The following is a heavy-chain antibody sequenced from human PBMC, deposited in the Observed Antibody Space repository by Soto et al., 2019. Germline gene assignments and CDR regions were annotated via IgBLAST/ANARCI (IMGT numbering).Heavy chain of an antibody. V-gene: IGHV1-46*03. D-gene: IGHD3-10*01. CDR2: INPSGGAP. CDR1: GYTFTSYH. CDR3: FRSPVGGSGNYFSDY. J-gene: IGHJ4*02. Sequence: ASVKVSCKASGYTFTSYHMYWVRQAPGQGLEWMGIINPSGGAPTYAQKFQGRVTMTRDTSTSTVYMELSSLRSEDTAVYYCFRSPVGGSGNYFSDYWGQGTLVTVSS.